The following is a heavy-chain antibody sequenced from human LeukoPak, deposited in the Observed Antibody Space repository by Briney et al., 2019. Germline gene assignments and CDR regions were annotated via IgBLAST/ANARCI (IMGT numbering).Heavy chain of an antibody. CDR1: GGSISSSSYY. J-gene: IGHJ3*02. CDR2: IYYSGST. D-gene: IGHD6-13*01. Sequence: SETLSLTCTVSGGSISSSSYYWGWLRQPPGKGLEWIGSIYYSGSTWSSLKSRVTISIDTSKNQFSLKLSSVTAADTAVYYCARAYSSSWYPLFFDIWGQGTMVTVSS. CDR3: ARAYSSSWYPLFFDI. V-gene: IGHV4-39*07.